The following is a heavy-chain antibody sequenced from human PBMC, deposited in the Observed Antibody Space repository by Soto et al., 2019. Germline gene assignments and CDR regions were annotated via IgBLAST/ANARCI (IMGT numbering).Heavy chain of an antibody. CDR3: ARLLQKSYMDV. J-gene: IGHJ6*03. Sequence: MPGKGLEWMGIIYPGDSDTRYSPSFQGQVTISADKPISTAYLQWSSLKASVTAMYYCARLLQKSYMDVSGKGTTVTV. CDR2: IYPGDSDT. D-gene: IGHD2-15*01. V-gene: IGHV5-51*04.